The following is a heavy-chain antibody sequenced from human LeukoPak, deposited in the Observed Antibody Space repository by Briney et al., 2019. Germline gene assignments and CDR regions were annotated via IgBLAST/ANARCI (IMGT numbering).Heavy chain of an antibody. V-gene: IGHV1-2*02. CDR2: INPNTGGT. D-gene: IGHD3-9*01. CDR1: GYTFTGYS. Sequence: ASVKVSCKASGYTFTGYSMHWVRQAPGQGLEWMGWINPNTGGTNYAQKFQGRVTMTRDTSISTAYMELSRLRSDDTAVYYCAPTSARDWSYYFDYWGQGTLVTVSS. J-gene: IGHJ4*02. CDR3: APTSARDWSYYFDY.